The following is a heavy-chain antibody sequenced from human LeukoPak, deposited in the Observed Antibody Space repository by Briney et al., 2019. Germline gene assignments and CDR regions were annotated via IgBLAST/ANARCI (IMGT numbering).Heavy chain of an antibody. CDR3: ARDRGYYDILTGHWAFDI. V-gene: IGHV1-69*05. D-gene: IGHD3-9*01. J-gene: IGHJ3*02. CDR1: GGTFSSYA. Sequence: GASVKVSCKASGGTFSSYAISWVRQAPGQGLEWMGGIIPIFGTANYAQKFQGRVTITTDESTSTAYMELSSLRSEDTAVYYCARDRGYYDILTGHWAFDIWGQGTMVTVSS. CDR2: IIPIFGTA.